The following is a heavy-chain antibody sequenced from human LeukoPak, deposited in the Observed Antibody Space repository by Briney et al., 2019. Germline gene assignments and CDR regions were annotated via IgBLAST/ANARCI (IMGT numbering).Heavy chain of an antibody. CDR1: GGSISSRSNY. CDR2: ISYSGST. D-gene: IGHD2-2*01. Sequence: SETLSLTCTVSGGSISSRSNYWGWIRQPPGKGLEWIGSISYSGSTYYNPSLKSRVTISVDTSKNQFSLDLSSVTAADTAVYYCARDIVVVPAARSYAFDIWGQGTVVTVSS. V-gene: IGHV4-39*07. CDR3: ARDIVVVPAARSYAFDI. J-gene: IGHJ3*02.